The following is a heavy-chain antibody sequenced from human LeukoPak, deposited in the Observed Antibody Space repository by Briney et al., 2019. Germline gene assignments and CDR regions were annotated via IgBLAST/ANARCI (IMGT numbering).Heavy chain of an antibody. D-gene: IGHD1-26*01. CDR1: GGSISLYH. CDR2: INHSGTT. J-gene: IGHJ6*02. CDR3: VGGVRERLGAAIDHYYYALHV. V-gene: IGHV4-59*03. Sequence: SETLSLTCIVSGGSISLYHWSWVRQSPGKGLDWLGYINHSGTTNYDPSLKSRITMSIDTSKKEFSLKVTSLTAADTAVYYCVGGVRERLGAAIDHYYYALHVWGRGTMVTVSS.